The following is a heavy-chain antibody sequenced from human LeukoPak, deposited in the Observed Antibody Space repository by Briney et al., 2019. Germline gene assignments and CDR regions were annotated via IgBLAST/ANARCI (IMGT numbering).Heavy chain of an antibody. J-gene: IGHJ4*02. V-gene: IGHV1-2*02. CDR3: ARDRSYDFWSGYFDY. CDR2: INPNSGGT. Sequence: ASVKVSCKASGYTFTGYYMHWVRQAPGQGLKWMGWINPNSGGTNYAQKFQGRVTMTRDTSISTAYMELSRLRSDDTAVYYCARDRSYDFWSGYFDYWGQGTLVTVSS. CDR1: GYTFTGYY. D-gene: IGHD3-3*01.